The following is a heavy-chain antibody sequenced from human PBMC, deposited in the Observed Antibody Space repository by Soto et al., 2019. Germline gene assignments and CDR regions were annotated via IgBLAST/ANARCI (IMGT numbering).Heavy chain of an antibody. CDR1: GFTFDYYW. CDR2: IQNDASLT. Sequence: LVESGGGLVQSGGSLRLSCAASGFTFDYYWMHWVRQVPGKGLLWVSHIQNDASLTTYADSVKGRFIISRDNAKNTXXXXXXXXXXXXXAXXXXXXXQRGGFDLWGQGTMVTVSS. D-gene: IGHD2-15*01. V-gene: IGHV3-74*01. CDR3: XXXQRGGFDL. J-gene: IGHJ3*01.